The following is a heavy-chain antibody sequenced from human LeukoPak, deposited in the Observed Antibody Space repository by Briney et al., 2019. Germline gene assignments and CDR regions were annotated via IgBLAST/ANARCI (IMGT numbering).Heavy chain of an antibody. Sequence: GGSLRLSCAASGFTFNTYSMNWVRQAPGKGLEWVSSISGSSSYIYYADSVKGRLTISRDNAKNSLYLQMNSLSAEDTAVYYCARDLGRSGYYTIDAFDIWGQGTMVTVSS. CDR3: ARDLGRSGYYTIDAFDI. CDR1: GFTFNTYS. D-gene: IGHD3-22*01. J-gene: IGHJ3*02. CDR2: ISGSSSYI. V-gene: IGHV3-21*01.